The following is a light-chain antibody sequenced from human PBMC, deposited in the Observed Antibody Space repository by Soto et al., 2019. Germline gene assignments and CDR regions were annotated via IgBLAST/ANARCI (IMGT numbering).Light chain of an antibody. CDR1: QTFSSY. Sequence: EIVLTQSPGTLSLSPGERATLSCRASQTFSSYLAWYQQKPGQAPRLLIYGASSRATGIPDRFSGSGSGTDFTLTISRLEPEDVAVYYCQQYGGSPPFTFGPGTKVDIK. CDR3: QQYGGSPPFT. CDR2: GAS. J-gene: IGKJ3*01. V-gene: IGKV3-20*01.